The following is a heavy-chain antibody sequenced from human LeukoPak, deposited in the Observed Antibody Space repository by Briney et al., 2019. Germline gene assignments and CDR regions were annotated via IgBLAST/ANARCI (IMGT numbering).Heavy chain of an antibody. D-gene: IGHD2-8*01. CDR1: GGSFSGYY. CDR2: INHSGST. J-gene: IGHJ4*02. V-gene: IGHV4-34*01. Sequence: SETLSLTCAVYGGSFSGYYWSWIRQPPGKGLEWIGEINHSGSTNYNLSLKSRVTISVDTSKNQFSLKLSSVTAADTAVYYCARKGVYLNDWGQGTLVTVSS. CDR3: ARKGVYLND.